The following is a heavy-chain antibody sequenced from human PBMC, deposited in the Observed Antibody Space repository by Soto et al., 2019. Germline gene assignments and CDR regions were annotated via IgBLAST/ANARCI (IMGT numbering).Heavy chain of an antibody. CDR1: GCTFSSYA. Sequence: PGGSLRLSCAASGCTFSSYAMSWVRQAPGKGLEWVSAISGSGGSTYYADSVKGRFTISRDNSKNTLYLQMNSLRAEDTAVYYCAKNSPILTLLFYFDYWGQGTLVTVSS. V-gene: IGHV3-23*01. CDR2: ISGSGGST. CDR3: AKNSPILTLLFYFDY. D-gene: IGHD3-9*01. J-gene: IGHJ4*02.